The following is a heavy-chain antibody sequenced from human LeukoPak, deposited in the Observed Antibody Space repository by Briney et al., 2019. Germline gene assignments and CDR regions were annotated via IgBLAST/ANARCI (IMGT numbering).Heavy chain of an antibody. J-gene: IGHJ4*02. Sequence: GESLQISCKGSGYRFTSYWIGWVRQMPGKGLEWMGIIYPGDSDTRYSPSFQGQVTISPDKSISTAYLQWSSLKASDTAMYYCARHRRLDIVLMADYWGQGTLVTVSS. CDR3: ARHRRLDIVLMADY. D-gene: IGHD2-8*01. V-gene: IGHV5-51*01. CDR2: IYPGDSDT. CDR1: GYRFTSYW.